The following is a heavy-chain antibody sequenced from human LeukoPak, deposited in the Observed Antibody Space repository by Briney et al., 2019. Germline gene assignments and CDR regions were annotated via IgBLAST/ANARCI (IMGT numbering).Heavy chain of an antibody. CDR2: MNPNSGDI. D-gene: IGHD6-13*01. CDR3: ATFSSSWHDAFDV. V-gene: IGHV1-8*02. CDR1: GFAFSNYA. Sequence: GASVKVSCKASGFAFSNYAINRVRQATGHGLEWMGWMNPNSGDIAYAQKFQGRVTMTRNTSISTVYMQLSNLKSEDMALYYCATFSSSWHDAFDVWGQGARVTVSS. J-gene: IGHJ3*01.